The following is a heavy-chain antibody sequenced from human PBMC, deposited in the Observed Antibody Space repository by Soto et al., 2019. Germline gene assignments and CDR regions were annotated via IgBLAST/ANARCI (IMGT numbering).Heavy chain of an antibody. CDR3: AREGYNWNYKGDY. Sequence: EVQLVESGGGLVKPGGSLRLSCAASGFTFSSYSMNWVRQAPGKGLEWVSSISSSSSYIYYADSVKXXXXXXXXXXXXXXXXXXXXXXXXXXXVYYXAREGYNWNYKGDYWGQGTLVTVXS. J-gene: IGHJ4*02. D-gene: IGHD1-7*01. V-gene: IGHV3-21*01. CDR1: GFTFSSYS. CDR2: ISSSSSYI.